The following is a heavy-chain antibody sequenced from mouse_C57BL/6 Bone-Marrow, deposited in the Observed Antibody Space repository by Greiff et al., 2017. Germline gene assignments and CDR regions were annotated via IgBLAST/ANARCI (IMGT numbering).Heavy chain of an antibody. CDR2: INPNYGTT. CDR3: ARARMITGFMDY. V-gene: IGHV1-39*01. J-gene: IGHJ4*01. Sequence: VQLQQSGPELVKPGASVKISCKASGYSFTDYNMNWVKQSNGKSLEWIGVINPNYGTTRYNQKLKGKATLTVDQSSSTAYMQLNSLTSEDSAVYYWARARMITGFMDYWGQGTSVTVSS. CDR1: GYSFTDYN. D-gene: IGHD2-4*01.